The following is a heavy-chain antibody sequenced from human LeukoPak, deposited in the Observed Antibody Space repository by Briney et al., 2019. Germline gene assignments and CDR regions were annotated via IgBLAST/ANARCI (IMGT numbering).Heavy chain of an antibody. Sequence: PSETLSLTCTVSGGSLSSSTYYWGWIRQPPGKGLEWIGSIYYSGSTYYNPSLKSRVTMSVDTSKNQFSLKLSSVTAADTAVYYCARDSSADKLDWFDPWGQGTLVTVSS. CDR2: IYYSGST. D-gene: IGHD6-19*01. CDR3: ARDSSADKLDWFDP. J-gene: IGHJ5*02. V-gene: IGHV4-39*07. CDR1: GGSLSSSTYY.